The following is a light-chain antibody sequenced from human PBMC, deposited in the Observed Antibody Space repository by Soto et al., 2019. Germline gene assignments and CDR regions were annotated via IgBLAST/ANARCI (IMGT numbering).Light chain of an antibody. V-gene: IGLV2-18*02. CDR1: STDFVSYNR. CDR3: CSYAGSSIWV. J-gene: IGLJ3*02. Sequence: QSALTQPPSVSGSPGQSVTISCTGTSTDFVSYNRVSWYQQPPGTAPKLIIYEASNRPSGVPDRFSGSKSGNTASLTISGLQAEDEADYYCCSYAGSSIWVFGGGTKLTVL. CDR2: EAS.